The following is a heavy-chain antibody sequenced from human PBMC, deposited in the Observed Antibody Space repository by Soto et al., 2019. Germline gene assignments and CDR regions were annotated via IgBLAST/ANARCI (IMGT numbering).Heavy chain of an antibody. D-gene: IGHD2-21*01. V-gene: IGHV4-31*03. CDR3: ARGRDGLLYDY. J-gene: IGHJ4*02. CDR2: IYYSGST. CDR1: GGSISSVGYY. Sequence: QVKLQESGPGLVKPSQTLSLTCTVSGGSISSVGYYWSWIRQHPGKVLEWIGYIYYSGSTYYNPSLKSRVTISVDTSKNQFSLKLSSVTAADTAGYYCARGRDGLLYDYWGQGTLVTVSS.